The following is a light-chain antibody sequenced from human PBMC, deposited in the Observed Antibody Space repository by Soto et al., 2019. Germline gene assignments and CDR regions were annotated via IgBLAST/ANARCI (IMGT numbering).Light chain of an antibody. J-gene: IGKJ4*01. CDR2: NAS. Sequence: AIQMTQSPSSLSASVGDRVTITCRASQDIRVDLGWYQQKPGKDPKLLIYNASSLQTGVPSRFSRNGSDTDFTLTISSLQPEDFATYYCLQNYNYPLTFGGGTKVEIK. CDR1: QDIRVD. V-gene: IGKV1-6*02. CDR3: LQNYNYPLT.